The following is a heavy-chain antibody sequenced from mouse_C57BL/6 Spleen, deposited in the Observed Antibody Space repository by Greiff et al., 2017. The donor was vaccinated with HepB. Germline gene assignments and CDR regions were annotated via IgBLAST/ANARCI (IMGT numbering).Heavy chain of an antibody. CDR1: GFTFSSYA. CDR3: ASYSPHYFDY. CDR2: FSDGGSYT. V-gene: IGHV5-4*01. J-gene: IGHJ2*01. Sequence: EVQGVESGGGLVKPGGSLKLSCAASGFTFSSYAMSWVRQTPEKRLEWVATFSDGGSYTYYPDNVKGRFTISRNNAKNNLYLQMSHLKSEDTAMYYCASYSPHYFDYWGPSTTLTVS.